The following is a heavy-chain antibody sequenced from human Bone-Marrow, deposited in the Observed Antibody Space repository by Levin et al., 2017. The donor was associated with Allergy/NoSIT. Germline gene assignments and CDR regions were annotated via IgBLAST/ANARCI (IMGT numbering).Heavy chain of an antibody. CDR1: EFAVSTSY. V-gene: IGHV3-53*01. CDR3: TKDLDYHDAFDI. Sequence: VASVKVSCAAYEFAVSTSYMSWVRQAPGKGLEWVSLIETGGSTYHADSVKGRFTISRDNSENTVDLQMNNLRVEDTAVYYCTKDLDYHDAFDIWGQGTMVTVSS. CDR2: IETGGST. D-gene: IGHD3-3*01. J-gene: IGHJ3*02.